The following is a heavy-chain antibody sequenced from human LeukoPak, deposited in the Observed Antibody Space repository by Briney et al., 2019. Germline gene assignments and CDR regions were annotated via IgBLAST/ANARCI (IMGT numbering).Heavy chain of an antibody. V-gene: IGHV4-59*08. CDR1: GGSIIGYY. J-gene: IGHJ4*02. CDR3: ATIQRGSYRGTDY. D-gene: IGHD1-26*01. CDR2: IYYSGST. Sequence: TSETLSLTCSVSGGSIIGYYWNWIRQTPGKGLEWIGYIYYSGSTFYNPSLTSRVTISVTSKNQFSLRLTSVTAAGTAVYYCATIQRGSYRGTDYWGQGTLVTVSS.